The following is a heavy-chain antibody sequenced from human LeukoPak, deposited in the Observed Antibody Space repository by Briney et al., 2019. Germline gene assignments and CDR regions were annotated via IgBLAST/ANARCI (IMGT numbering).Heavy chain of an antibody. CDR2: IYYSGST. CDR3: ARGRRLTTVTTPLDY. V-gene: IGHV4-31*03. D-gene: IGHD4-11*01. Sequence: PSETLSLTCTVSGCSITSGGYYWSWIRQHPGKGLEWIGYIYYSGSTYYSPSLKSRVSISVDTSKNQFSLKLSSVTAADTAVYYCARGRRLTTVTTPLDYWGQGTLVTVSS. CDR1: GCSITSGGYY. J-gene: IGHJ4*02.